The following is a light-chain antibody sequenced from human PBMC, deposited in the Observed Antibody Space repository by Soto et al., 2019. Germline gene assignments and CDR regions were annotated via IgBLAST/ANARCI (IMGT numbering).Light chain of an antibody. CDR1: ESLLHINGDNY. Sequence: IVMTQSPLSLPVTLGEPASISCRSSESLLHINGDNYLDGYLQKPGQSPQLLLYLGSNRASGVPDRLSGSGSGTNFTLVINRVEAEDVGVSYCMQALQTPPWTFGQGTKVEIK. J-gene: IGKJ1*01. CDR2: LGS. CDR3: MQALQTPPWT. V-gene: IGKV2-28*01.